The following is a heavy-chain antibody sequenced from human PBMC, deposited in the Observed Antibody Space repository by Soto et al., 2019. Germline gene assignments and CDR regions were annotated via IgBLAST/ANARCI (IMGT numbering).Heavy chain of an antibody. Sequence: GASVKVSCKASGYTFTGYYMHWVRQAPGQGLEWMGWINPNSGGTNYAQKFQGWVTMTRDTSTSTAYMELRSLRSDGTAAYYCARDCPVPPATPNNWFDPWGQGTLVTSPQ. D-gene: IGHD2-2*02. CDR2: INPNSGGT. CDR1: GYTFTGYY. V-gene: IGHV1-2*04. CDR3: ARDCPVPPATPNNWFDP. J-gene: IGHJ5*02.